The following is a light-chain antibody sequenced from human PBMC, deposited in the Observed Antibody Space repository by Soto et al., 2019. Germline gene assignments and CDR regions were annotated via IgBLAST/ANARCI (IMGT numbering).Light chain of an antibody. CDR3: HQYSSAPYT. CDR1: PTIGSIF. J-gene: IGKJ2*01. CDR2: GAS. V-gene: IGKV3-20*01. Sequence: EIVLTQSPGTLSLSPGETATLSCRASPTIGSIFLFWYQQKPGQAPRLLIYGASSRATGIPDRFSGSGSGTVFTLMISRLESEDFAVYYCHQYSSAPYTFGQGTNLESK.